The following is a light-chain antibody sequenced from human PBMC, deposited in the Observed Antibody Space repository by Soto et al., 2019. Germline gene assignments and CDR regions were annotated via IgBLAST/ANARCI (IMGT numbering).Light chain of an antibody. Sequence: TQSPATLSLSPGERATLSCRASQSVRNNLAWYQQKPGQPPRLLIYDASYRATDIPARFSGSGSGTDFTPTINTLESEDFAIYHCQRRSNWPSFGQGTRLEIK. CDR1: QSVRNN. V-gene: IGKV3-11*01. CDR2: DAS. CDR3: QRRSNWPS. J-gene: IGKJ5*01.